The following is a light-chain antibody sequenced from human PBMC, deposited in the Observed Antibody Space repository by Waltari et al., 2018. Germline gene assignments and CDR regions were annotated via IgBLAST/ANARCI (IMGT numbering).Light chain of an antibody. CDR3: LQYNDWPPWT. V-gene: IGKV3-15*01. Sequence: EIVMTQSPASLSVSPGERAALSCRASQSVTSNLAWYQQKPGQAPRLLSFGASTRATAIPARFSGSGSGTEFTLTISSLQSEDFAVYYCLQYNDWPPWTFGQGTKVEIK. CDR1: QSVTSN. CDR2: GAS. J-gene: IGKJ1*01.